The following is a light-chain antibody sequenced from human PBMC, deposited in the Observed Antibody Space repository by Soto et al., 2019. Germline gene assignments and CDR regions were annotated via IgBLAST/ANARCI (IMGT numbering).Light chain of an antibody. Sequence: DIQMTQSPSTLSASEGDRVSITCRASQNISDWLAWYQQKPGQAPKLLIYDASRLERGVPSRSSGSGSGTEFTLTISSLQPDDFATYYCQQYNSYSPSWTFGQGTTVEIK. V-gene: IGKV1-5*01. J-gene: IGKJ1*01. CDR1: QNISDW. CDR3: QQYNSYSPSWT. CDR2: DAS.